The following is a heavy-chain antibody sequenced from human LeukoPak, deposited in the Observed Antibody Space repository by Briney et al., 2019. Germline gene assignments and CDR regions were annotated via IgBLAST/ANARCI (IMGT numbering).Heavy chain of an antibody. Sequence: ASVKVSCKASGGTFSSYAISWVRQAPGQRLEWMGRIIPILGIANYAQKFQGRVTITADKSTSTAYMELSSLRSEDTAVYYCARVGSYSGYDLDHDYWGQGTLVTVSS. V-gene: IGHV1-69*04. CDR2: IIPILGIA. CDR1: GGTFSSYA. J-gene: IGHJ4*02. D-gene: IGHD5-12*01. CDR3: ARVGSYSGYDLDHDY.